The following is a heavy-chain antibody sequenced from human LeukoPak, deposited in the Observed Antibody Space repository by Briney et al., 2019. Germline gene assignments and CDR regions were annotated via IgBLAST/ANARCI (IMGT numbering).Heavy chain of an antibody. CDR2: INSDGSST. D-gene: IGHD3-22*01. CDR3: AHYDSSAYHAFDI. J-gene: IGHJ3*02. CDR1: GFTFSSYW. Sequence: GGSLRLSCAASGFTFSSYWMHWVRQAPGKGLVWVSRINSDGSSTSYADSVKGRFTISRDNAKNTLYLQMNSLRAEDTAVYYCAHYDSSAYHAFDIWGQGTMVTVSP. V-gene: IGHV3-74*01.